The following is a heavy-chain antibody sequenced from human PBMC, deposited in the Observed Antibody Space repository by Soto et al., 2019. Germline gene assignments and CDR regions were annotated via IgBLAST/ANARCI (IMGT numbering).Heavy chain of an antibody. CDR2: IDTTGST. CDR3: AREFQGRVERGRAFDI. Sequence: SETLSLTCTVSGGSIISYYWSWIRQSAGKGLEWIGRIDTTGSTNYNPSLKGRVTLSMDTSKNQVSLRLSSLAAAETAVYFCAREFQGRVERGRAFDIWGQGTTVTVSS. J-gene: IGHJ3*02. D-gene: IGHD3-16*01. CDR1: GGSIISYY. V-gene: IGHV4-4*07.